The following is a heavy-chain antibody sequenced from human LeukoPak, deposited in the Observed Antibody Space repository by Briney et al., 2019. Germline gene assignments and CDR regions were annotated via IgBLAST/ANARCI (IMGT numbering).Heavy chain of an antibody. D-gene: IGHD3-10*01. CDR2: IYYSGST. V-gene: IGHV4-31*03. CDR3: ARDQLAMVRGAKYGVDV. Sequence: PSQTLSLTCTVSGGSISSGGYYWRWIRQHPGKGLEWIGYIYYSGSTYYNPSLKSRVTISVDTSKNQFSLKLSSVTAADTAVYYCARDQLAMVRGAKYGVDVWGKGTTVTVSS. CDR1: GGSISSGGYY. J-gene: IGHJ6*04.